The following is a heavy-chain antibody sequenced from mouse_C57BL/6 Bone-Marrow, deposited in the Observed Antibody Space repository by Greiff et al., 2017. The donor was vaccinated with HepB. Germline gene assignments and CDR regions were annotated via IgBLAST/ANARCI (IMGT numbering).Heavy chain of an antibody. J-gene: IGHJ3*01. CDR3: ARRGRFAY. Sequence: QVQLKESGAELARPGASVKLSCKASGYTFTSYGISWVKQRTGQGLEWIGEIYPRSGNTYYNEKFKGKATLTADKSSSTAYMELRSLTSEDSAVYFCARRGRFAYWGQGTLVTVSA. CDR1: GYTFTSYG. V-gene: IGHV1-81*01. CDR2: IYPRSGNT.